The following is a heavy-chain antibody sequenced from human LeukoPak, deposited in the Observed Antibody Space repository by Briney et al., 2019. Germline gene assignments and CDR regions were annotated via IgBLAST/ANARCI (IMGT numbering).Heavy chain of an antibody. CDR1: GGSISSGGYY. CDR3: ARASIYDFWSGYYTRRPYHFDY. Sequence: SQTLSLTCTVSGGSISSGGYYWSWIRQPPGKGLEWIGEINHSGSTNYNPSLKSRVTISVDTSKNQFSLKLSSVTAADTAVYYCARASIYDFWSGYYTRRPYHFDYWGQGTLVTVSS. V-gene: IGHV4-30-2*01. J-gene: IGHJ4*02. CDR2: INHSGST. D-gene: IGHD3-3*01.